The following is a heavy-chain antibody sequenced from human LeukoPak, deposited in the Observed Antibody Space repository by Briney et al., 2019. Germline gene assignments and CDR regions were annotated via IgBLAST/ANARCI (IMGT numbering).Heavy chain of an antibody. CDR3: ARTPNLKPVWGSYRHPSRGHMDV. CDR1: GYSFTSYW. D-gene: IGHD3-16*02. J-gene: IGHJ6*03. Sequence: GESLKISCKGSGYSFTSYWIGWVRQMPGKGLEWMGIIYPGDSDTRYSPSFQGQVTISADKSSSTAYMQWSSLKASDTAMYYCARTPNLKPVWGSYRHPSRGHMDVWGKGTTVTVSS. CDR2: IYPGDSDT. V-gene: IGHV5-51*01.